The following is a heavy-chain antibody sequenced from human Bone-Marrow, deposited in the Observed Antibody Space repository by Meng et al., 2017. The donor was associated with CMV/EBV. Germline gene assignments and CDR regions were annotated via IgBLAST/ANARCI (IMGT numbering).Heavy chain of an antibody. CDR1: GDGFSSNNAA. CDR3: ARYTDSPKIGVAGNDAFDI. CDR2: TYYRSKWYN. V-gene: IGHV6-1*01. J-gene: IGHJ3*02. D-gene: IGHD6-19*01. Sequence: SETLSLTCAISGDGFSSNNAAWNWIRQSPSRGLEWLGRTYYRSKWYNDSAVSVKSRITINPDTSKNQFSLQLNSVTPEDTAVYYCARYTDSPKIGVAGNDAFDIWGQGKMVTVSS.